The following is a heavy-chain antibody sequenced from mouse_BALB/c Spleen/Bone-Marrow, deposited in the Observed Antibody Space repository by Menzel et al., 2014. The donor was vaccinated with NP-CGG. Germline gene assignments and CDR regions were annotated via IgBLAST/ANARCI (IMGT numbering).Heavy chain of an antibody. J-gene: IGHJ3*01. CDR3: ARDVGYGNYFVY. D-gene: IGHD2-10*02. CDR2: SRNKAKYYTT. CDR1: GFTFSDFY. Sequence: DVKLVESGGGLVQPGDSLRLSCATSGFTFSDFYMEWVRQPPGKRLEWIAASRNKAKYYTTEYSASVKGRLIVFRDTSQSVLYLQMNALRAEDTAIYYCARDVGYGNYFVYWGQGTLVTVSA. V-gene: IGHV7-1*02.